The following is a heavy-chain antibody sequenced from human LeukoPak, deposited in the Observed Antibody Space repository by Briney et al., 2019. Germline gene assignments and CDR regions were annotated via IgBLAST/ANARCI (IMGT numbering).Heavy chain of an antibody. CDR3: TTSRRFYYGSGTFQY. Sequence: ASVKVSCKASGYTLNALSIHWVRQAPGKGLEWMGGLDPVDGETIYAQRFQGRVTMTEDTSTDTAYLDLRSLRSDDTAVYYYTTSRRFYYGSGTFQYWGRGTLLTVSS. CDR2: LDPVDGET. D-gene: IGHD3-10*01. V-gene: IGHV1-24*01. J-gene: IGHJ1*01. CDR1: GYTLNALS.